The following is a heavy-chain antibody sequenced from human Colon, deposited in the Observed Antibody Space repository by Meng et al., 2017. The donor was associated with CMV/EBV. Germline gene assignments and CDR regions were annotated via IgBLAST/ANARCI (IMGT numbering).Heavy chain of an antibody. CDR3: VHRYSSSSGEVS. J-gene: IGHJ5*02. V-gene: IGHV2-5*02. Sequence: HINCKGSGPTLVKPTQTLTLTCTFSGFSLTNKLKSLGWIRQSPGKALEWLALIHGDDTEQYSPSLQSRLSATRDTSKNQVVLTLTDMDPVDTATYYCVHRYSSSSGEVSWGQGTLVTVSS. D-gene: IGHD6-6*01. CDR2: IHGDDTE. CDR1: GFSLTNKLKS.